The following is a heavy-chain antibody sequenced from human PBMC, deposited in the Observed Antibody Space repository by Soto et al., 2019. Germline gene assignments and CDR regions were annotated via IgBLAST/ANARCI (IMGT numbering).Heavy chain of an antibody. CDR2: IIPILGIA. CDR3: ARVMAGTALDY. D-gene: IGHD6-19*01. V-gene: IGHV1-69*02. Sequence: SVKGSCKGAGGTFSSYTISWVRQAPGQGLEWMGRIIPILGIANYAQKFQGRVTITADKSTSTAYMELSSLRSEDTAVYYCARVMAGTALDYWGQGTLVTVSS. J-gene: IGHJ4*02. CDR1: GGTFSSYT.